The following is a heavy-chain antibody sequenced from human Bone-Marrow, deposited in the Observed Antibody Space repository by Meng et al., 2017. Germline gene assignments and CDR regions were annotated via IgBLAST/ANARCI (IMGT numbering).Heavy chain of an antibody. CDR3: AKASCSGGSCYSRSAFDI. D-gene: IGHD2-15*01. V-gene: IGHV3-23*01. CDR2: ISGSGGRT. J-gene: IGHJ3*02. Sequence: GESLKISCAASGFTFSSYAMSWVRQAPGKGLEWVSAISGSGGRTYYADSVKGRFTISRDNSKNTLYLQMNSLRAEDTAVYYCAKASCSGGSCYSRSAFDIWGQGTMVTVSS. CDR1: GFTFSSYA.